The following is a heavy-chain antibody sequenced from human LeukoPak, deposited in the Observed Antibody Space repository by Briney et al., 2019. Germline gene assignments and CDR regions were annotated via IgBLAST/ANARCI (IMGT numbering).Heavy chain of an antibody. Sequence: ASVKVSCKASGYTFTSYYMHWVRQAPGQGLEWMGIINPSGGSTSYAQKFQGRVTMTRDTSISTAYMELSRLRSDDTAVYYCARDLRQQLVFSFDPWGQGTLVTVSS. CDR3: ARDLRQQLVFSFDP. V-gene: IGHV1-46*01. D-gene: IGHD6-13*01. J-gene: IGHJ5*02. CDR2: INPSGGST. CDR1: GYTFTSYY.